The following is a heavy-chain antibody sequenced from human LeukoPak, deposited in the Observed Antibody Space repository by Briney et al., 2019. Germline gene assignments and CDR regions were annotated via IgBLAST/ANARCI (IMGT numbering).Heavy chain of an antibody. D-gene: IGHD5-12*01. V-gene: IGHV1-2*02. J-gene: IGHJ4*02. CDR3: ARGRFSGYGAD. CDR1: GYTFTSYG. Sequence: GASVKVSCKASGYTFTSYGINWVRQAPGQGLEWMGWINPNSGGTNFAQKFQGRVTMTRDTSISTAYMELSSLTSDDTAVYYCARGRFSGYGADWGQGTLVTVSS. CDR2: INPNSGGT.